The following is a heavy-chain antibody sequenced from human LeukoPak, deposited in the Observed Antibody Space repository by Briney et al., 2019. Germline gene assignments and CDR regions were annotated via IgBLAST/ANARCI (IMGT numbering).Heavy chain of an antibody. CDR3: AKDGSSGYSYWFDP. J-gene: IGHJ5*02. D-gene: IGHD3-22*01. Sequence: GGSLRLSCAASGFTFSSYAMSWVRQAPGKGLEWVSAISGSGGSTYYADSVRGRFTISRDNSKNTLYLQMNSLRAEDTAVYYCAKDGSSGYSYWFDPWGQGTLVTVSS. CDR1: GFTFSSYA. CDR2: ISGSGGST. V-gene: IGHV3-23*01.